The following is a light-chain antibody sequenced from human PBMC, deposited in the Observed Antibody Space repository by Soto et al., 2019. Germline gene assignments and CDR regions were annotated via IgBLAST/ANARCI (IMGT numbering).Light chain of an antibody. CDR2: EVS. V-gene: IGLV2-14*01. Sequence: QSALTQPASVSGSPGQSITISCTGTSSDVGGYNYVSWYQQHPGKAPKVMIYEVSNRPSGVSNRFSGSKSGNTASLTISGLQAEDEADYYCSSYTSSITLVFGGGTQLTVL. CDR1: SSDVGGYNY. CDR3: SSYTSSITLV. J-gene: IGLJ3*02.